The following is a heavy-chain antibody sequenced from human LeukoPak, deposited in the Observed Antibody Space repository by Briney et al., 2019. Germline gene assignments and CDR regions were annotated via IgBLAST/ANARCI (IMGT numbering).Heavy chain of an antibody. Sequence: PGGSLRLSCAVSGFTFSGFWMSWSRQAPGKGLEWVASINSDGSEGYYADVVKGRFTISRDNAKNSLYLQINSLRAEDTAVYYCAKDHRDCSSTSCPDAFDYWGQGTLVTVSS. CDR1: GFTFSGFW. V-gene: IGHV3-7*03. D-gene: IGHD2-2*01. CDR2: INSDGSEG. J-gene: IGHJ4*02. CDR3: AKDHRDCSSTSCPDAFDY.